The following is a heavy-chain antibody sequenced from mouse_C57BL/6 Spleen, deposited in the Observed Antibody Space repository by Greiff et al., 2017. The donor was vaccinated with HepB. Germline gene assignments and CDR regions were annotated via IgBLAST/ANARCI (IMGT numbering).Heavy chain of an antibody. V-gene: IGHV1-26*01. CDR2: INPNNGGT. Sequence: VQLQQSGPELVKPGASVKISCKASGYTFTDYYMNWVKQSHGKSLEWIGDINPNNGGTNYNQKFKGKATLTVDKSTSTAYMELRSLTSEDAAVYCCARGGWSPYFDVWGTGTTVTVSS. CDR1: GYTFTDYY. J-gene: IGHJ1*03. D-gene: IGHD2-3*01. CDR3: ARGGWSPYFDV.